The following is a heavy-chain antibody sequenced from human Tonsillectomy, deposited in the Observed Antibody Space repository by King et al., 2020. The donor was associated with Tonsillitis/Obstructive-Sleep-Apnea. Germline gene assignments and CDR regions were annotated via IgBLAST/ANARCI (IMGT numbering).Heavy chain of an antibody. D-gene: IGHD3-22*01. CDR1: GFTFSSDG. Sequence: VQLVESGGGVFQPGRSLRLSCAASGFTFSSDGMHWVRQAPGEGLGWGAVISYDGSNKNYADSVKGRFTISRDNSKNTLYLQMSSLRAEDTAVYYCAKVSPSTSTMTGVVYDYWGQGTLVTVSS. CDR2: ISYDGSNK. CDR3: AKVSPSTSTMTGVVYDY. J-gene: IGHJ4*02. V-gene: IGHV3-30*18.